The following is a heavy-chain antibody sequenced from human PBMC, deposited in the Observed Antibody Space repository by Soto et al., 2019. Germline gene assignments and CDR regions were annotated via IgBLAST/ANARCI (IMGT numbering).Heavy chain of an antibody. D-gene: IGHD3-3*01. CDR2: ISYDGSNK. CDR3: ARGYDFWSGYYYPYGRDV. Sequence: PWGSLRLSCAASGFTFSSYAMHWVRQAPGKGLEWVAVISYDGSNKNHADTVKGRFTISRDNSKNTLYLQMNSLRAEDTAVYYCARGYDFWSGYYYPYGRDVWGQGTTVTVLL. V-gene: IGHV3-30-3*01. J-gene: IGHJ6*02. CDR1: GFTFSSYA.